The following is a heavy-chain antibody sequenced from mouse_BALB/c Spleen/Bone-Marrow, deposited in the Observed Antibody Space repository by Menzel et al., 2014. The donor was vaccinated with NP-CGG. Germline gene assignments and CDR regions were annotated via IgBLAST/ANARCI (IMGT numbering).Heavy chain of an antibody. CDR1: GFNIXDTY. D-gene: IGHD1-1*01. CDR3: AFYYYGSSLFAY. Sequence: VQLQQSGAELVKPGASVKLSCTASGFNIXDTYMHWVKQRPEQGLEWIGRIDPANGNTKYDPKFQGKATITADTSSNTAYLQLSSLTSKDTAVYYCAFYYYGSSLFAYWGQGTLVTVSA. V-gene: IGHV14-3*02. CDR2: IDPANGNT. J-gene: IGHJ3*01.